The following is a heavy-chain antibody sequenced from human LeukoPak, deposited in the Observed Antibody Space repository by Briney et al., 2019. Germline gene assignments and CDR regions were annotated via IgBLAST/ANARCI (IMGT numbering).Heavy chain of an antibody. CDR1: GGSISSGGYY. V-gene: IGHV4-31*03. J-gene: IGHJ4*02. CDR2: IYYSGST. D-gene: IGHD3-16*02. Sequence: SETLSLTCTVSGGSISSGGYYWSWIRQPPGKGLEWIGYIYYSGSTYYNPSLKSRVTISVDTSKNQFSLKLSSVTAADTAVYYCARGRLGELSAVYFDYWGQGTLVTVSS. CDR3: ARGRLGELSAVYFDY.